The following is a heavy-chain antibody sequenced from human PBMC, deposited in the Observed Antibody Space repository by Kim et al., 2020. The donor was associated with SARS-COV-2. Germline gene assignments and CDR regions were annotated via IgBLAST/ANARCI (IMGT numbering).Heavy chain of an antibody. CDR2: SKK. CDR3: AKSGGPLDY. Sequence: SKKHAAESVKGRFTIPSDNSKITVYGQMNSLGAEDTAVYYCAKSGGPLDYWGQGTLVTVSS. V-gene: IGHV3-30*02. J-gene: IGHJ4*02. D-gene: IGHD1-26*01.